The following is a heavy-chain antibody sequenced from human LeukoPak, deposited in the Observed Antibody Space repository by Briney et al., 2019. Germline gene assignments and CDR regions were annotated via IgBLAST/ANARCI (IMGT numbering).Heavy chain of an antibody. CDR2: MNPNSGNT. Sequence: EASVKVSCKASGYTFTSYDINWVRQATGQGLEWMGWMNPNSGNTGYAQKFRGRVTMTRNTSISTAYMELSSLRSEDTAVYYCAGEFKLDDAFDIWGQGTMVTVSS. CDR1: GYTFTSYD. CDR3: AGEFKLDDAFDI. D-gene: IGHD1-1*01. J-gene: IGHJ3*02. V-gene: IGHV1-8*01.